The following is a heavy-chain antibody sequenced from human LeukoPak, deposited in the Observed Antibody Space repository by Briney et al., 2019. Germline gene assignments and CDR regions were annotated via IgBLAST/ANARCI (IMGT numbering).Heavy chain of an antibody. CDR3: ARSGSYAGFFDY. D-gene: IGHD1-26*01. Sequence: SETLSLTCTVSGGSISSYYWSWIRQPAGKGPEWIGRIYTSGSTNYNPSLKSRVTMSVDASKNQFSLKLSSVTAADTAVYYCARSGSYAGFFDYWGQGTLVTVSS. CDR2: IYTSGST. J-gene: IGHJ4*02. CDR1: GGSISSYY. V-gene: IGHV4-4*07.